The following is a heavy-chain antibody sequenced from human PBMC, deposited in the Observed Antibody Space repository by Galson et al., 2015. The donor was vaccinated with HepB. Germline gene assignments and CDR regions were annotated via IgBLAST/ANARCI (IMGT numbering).Heavy chain of an antibody. V-gene: IGHV3-30*18. CDR1: GFTLSDYV. CDR3: AKEGIVAVIGNAFDI. Sequence: SLRLSCAASGFTLSDYVMHWVRQAPGKGLEWVAAISYDGSNKYYADSVKGRFTISRDNSKNTLYLQMNSLRAEDMAVYYCAKEGIVAVIGNAFDIWGQGTMVTVFS. J-gene: IGHJ3*02. CDR2: ISYDGSNK. D-gene: IGHD3-22*01.